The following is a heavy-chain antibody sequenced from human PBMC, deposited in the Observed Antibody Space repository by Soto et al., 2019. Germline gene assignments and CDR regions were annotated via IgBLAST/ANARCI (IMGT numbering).Heavy chain of an antibody. CDR1: GFTFSNYD. V-gene: IGHV3-30*03. J-gene: IGHJ6*03. CDR3: HLSDYSKETGYYYYMDV. CDR2: ISYDGSNK. D-gene: IGHD4-4*01. Sequence: QVQLVESGGGVVQPGRSLRLSCAASGFTFSNYDMHWVRQAPGKGLEWVAVISYDGSNKYYADSVKGRFTISRDNSKNTLYLHMNSLRAEDTAVYYLHLSDYSKETGYYYYMDVWGKGTTVTVSS.